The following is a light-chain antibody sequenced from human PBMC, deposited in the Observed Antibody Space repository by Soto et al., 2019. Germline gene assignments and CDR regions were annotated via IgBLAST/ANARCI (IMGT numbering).Light chain of an antibody. Sequence: DIVMTQSPDSLAVSLGERATINCKSSQSLYNSNNLNYLAWYQQKPGQPPKLLLYWASTRESGVPDRFSRSGSGTDFTLTISSLQAADVAVYYCQQYHSNPSTFGQGTKLEIK. CDR3: QQYHSNPST. CDR2: WAS. J-gene: IGKJ2*01. CDR1: QSLYNSNNLNY. V-gene: IGKV4-1*01.